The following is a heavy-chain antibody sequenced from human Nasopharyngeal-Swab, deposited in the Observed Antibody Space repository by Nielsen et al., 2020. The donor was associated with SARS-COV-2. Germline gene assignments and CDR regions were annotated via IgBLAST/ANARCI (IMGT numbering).Heavy chain of an antibody. Sequence: SETLSLTCAISGDKASNINAVWTWIRQSPSSGLEWLGRTYYRSKWYNHYAISVEGRITINSDTSKNQFSLHLNSVTPEDTAVYYCARGSSPPIFYYYMDVWGKGIMVTVSS. CDR2: TYYRSKWYN. J-gene: IGHJ6*03. CDR3: ARGSSPPIFYYYMDV. CDR1: GDKASNINAV. V-gene: IGHV6-1*01.